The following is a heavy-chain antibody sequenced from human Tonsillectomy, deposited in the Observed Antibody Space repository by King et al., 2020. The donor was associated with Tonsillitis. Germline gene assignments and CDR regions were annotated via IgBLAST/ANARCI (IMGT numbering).Heavy chain of an antibody. CDR1: GGSITSNIYY. D-gene: IGHD3-10*01. V-gene: IGHV4-39*01. CDR2: VFYTGSA. Sequence: LQLQESGPGLVKPSETLSLTCTVSGGSITSNIYYWGWIRLPPGKGLEWIGIVFYTGSAYSNPSLKSRVTMSVDTSKNQFSLKLTSVTATDTAIYYCARRQVRGVMSPFAYWGQGTLVTVSS. J-gene: IGHJ4*02. CDR3: ARRQVRGVMSPFAY.